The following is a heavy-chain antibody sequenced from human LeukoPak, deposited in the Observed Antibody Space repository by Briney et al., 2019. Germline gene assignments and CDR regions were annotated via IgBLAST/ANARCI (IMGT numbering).Heavy chain of an antibody. J-gene: IGHJ4*02. CDR2: IYYSGSA. CDR3: ARAYGARPYYYFDS. V-gene: IGHV4-34*01. Sequence: PSETLSLTCAVYAGSFSGYYWSWIRQPPGKGLEWIGAIYYSGSAYYNPSLESRVTISVDTSKNQFSLKVTSVTAADTAVYYCARAYGARPYYYFDSWGQGTLVTVSS. D-gene: IGHD4-17*01. CDR1: AGSFSGYY.